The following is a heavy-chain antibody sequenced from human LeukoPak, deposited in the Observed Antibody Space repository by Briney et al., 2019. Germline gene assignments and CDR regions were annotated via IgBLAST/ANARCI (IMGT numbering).Heavy chain of an antibody. J-gene: IGHJ4*02. CDR1: GGTFSNYA. CDR2: IIPIFGTA. D-gene: IGHD4-17*01. V-gene: IGHV1-69*06. CDR3: ARSDDYGDHMGDDY. Sequence: GASVKVSCKASGGTFSNYAISWVRQAPGQGLEWMGGIIPIFGTANYAQKFQGRVTITADKSTSTAYMELSSLRSKDTAVYYCARSDDYGDHMGDDYWGQGTLVTVSS.